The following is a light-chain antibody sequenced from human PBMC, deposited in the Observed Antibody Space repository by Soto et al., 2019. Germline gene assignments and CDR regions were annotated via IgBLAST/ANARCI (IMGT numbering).Light chain of an antibody. CDR2: DVS. J-gene: IGLJ2*01. CDR1: SSDVGGYNY. CDR3: SSYTSSRTSV. Sequence: QSVLTQPASVSGSPGQSITISCTGTSSDVGGYNYVSWYQQYPGKAPKLMIYDVSDRPSGVSNRFSGSKSGNTASLTISGLQAEDEADYYCSSYTSSRTSVFGGGTKLTVL. V-gene: IGLV2-14*01.